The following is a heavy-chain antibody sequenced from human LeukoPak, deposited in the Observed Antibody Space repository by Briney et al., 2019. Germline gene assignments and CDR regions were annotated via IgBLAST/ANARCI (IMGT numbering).Heavy chain of an antibody. J-gene: IGHJ4*02. V-gene: IGHV4-39*07. CDR1: GGSISSSSYY. D-gene: IGHD3-22*01. Sequence: SETLSLTCTVSGGSISSSSYYWGWIRQPPGKGLEWIGSICYSGNTHYNPSLKSRVTISVDTSKNQFSLKLSSVTAADTAVYYCARDVNYYDSSGYYYVDYWGQGTLVTVSS. CDR2: ICYSGNT. CDR3: ARDVNYYDSSGYYYVDY.